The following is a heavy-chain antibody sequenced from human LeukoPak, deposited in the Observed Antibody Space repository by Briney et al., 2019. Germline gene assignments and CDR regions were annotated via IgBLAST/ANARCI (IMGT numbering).Heavy chain of an antibody. CDR2: ISPTGSTT. J-gene: IGHJ3*02. CDR1: GFSFSGHW. V-gene: IGHV3-74*01. Sequence: GGSLRLSCTASGFSFSGHWMHWARQLPGKGLVWVSRISPTGSTTSYADSVKGRFTVSRDNAKNTLYLQMNSLRAEDSALYYCARGGRGSAAVVAPRSFDIWGQGTMVTVSS. D-gene: IGHD3-22*01. CDR3: ARGGRGSAAVVAPRSFDI.